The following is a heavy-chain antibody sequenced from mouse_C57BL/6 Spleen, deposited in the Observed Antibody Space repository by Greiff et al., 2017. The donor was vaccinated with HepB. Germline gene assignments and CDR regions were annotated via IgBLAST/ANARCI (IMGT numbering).Heavy chain of an antibody. D-gene: IGHD3-2*02. CDR2: IDPSDSYT. Sequence: QVQLQQPGAELVRPGTSVKLSCKASGYTFTGYWMHWVKQRPGQGLEWIGVIDPSDSYTNYNQKFKGKATLTVDTSSSTAYMQLSSLTSEDSAVYYCARWEQLRPYFDYWGQGTTLTVSS. CDR1: GYTFTGYW. V-gene: IGHV1-59*01. J-gene: IGHJ2*01. CDR3: ARWEQLRPYFDY.